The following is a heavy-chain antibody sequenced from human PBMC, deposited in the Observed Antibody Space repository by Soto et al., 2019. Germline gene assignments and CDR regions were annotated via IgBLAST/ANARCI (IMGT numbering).Heavy chain of an antibody. V-gene: IGHV4-39*01. Sequence: PSETLSLTCTVSGGSISSSSYYWGWIRQPPGKGLEWIGSIYYSGGTYYNPSLKSRVTISVDTSKNQFSLKLSSVTAADTAVYYCASDTYYYDSSGYSGSHYFDYWGQGTLVTVSS. CDR3: ASDTYYYDSSGYSGSHYFDY. D-gene: IGHD3-22*01. J-gene: IGHJ4*02. CDR1: GGSISSSSYY. CDR2: IYYSGGT.